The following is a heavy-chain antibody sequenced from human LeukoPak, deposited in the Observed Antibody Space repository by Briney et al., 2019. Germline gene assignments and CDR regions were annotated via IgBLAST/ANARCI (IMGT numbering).Heavy chain of an antibody. V-gene: IGHV3-7*03. Sequence: GGSLRLSCAASGFTFSSYWMSWVRQAPGKGLEWVANIKQDGSEKYYVDSVKGRFTISRDNAKNSLYLQMNSLRAEGTAVYYCAKSFLQLLYFNDYWGQGTLVTVSS. J-gene: IGHJ4*02. CDR2: IKQDGSEK. CDR1: GFTFSSYW. CDR3: AKSFLQLLYFNDY. D-gene: IGHD2-2*02.